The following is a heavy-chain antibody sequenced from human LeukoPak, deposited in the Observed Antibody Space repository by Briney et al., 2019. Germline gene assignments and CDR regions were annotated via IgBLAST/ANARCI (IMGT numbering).Heavy chain of an antibody. D-gene: IGHD6-13*01. CDR3: AKDQEQQLALDY. V-gene: IGHV3-23*01. Sequence: GGSLRLSCAASGFTFSTYAMTWVRQAPGKGLEWVSLISGTGGSTYYADSVKGRFTISRDNSKNTLYLQMNSLRAEDTAAYYCAKDQEQQLALDYWGQGTLVTVSS. J-gene: IGHJ4*02. CDR2: ISGTGGST. CDR1: GFTFSTYA.